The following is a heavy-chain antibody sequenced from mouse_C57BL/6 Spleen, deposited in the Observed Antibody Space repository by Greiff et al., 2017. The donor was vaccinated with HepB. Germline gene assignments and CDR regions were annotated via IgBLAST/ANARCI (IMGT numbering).Heavy chain of an antibody. V-gene: IGHV1-19*01. CDR3: ARSGRGSYTHWYFDV. CDR1: GYTFTDYY. CDR2: INPYNGGT. Sequence: VQLQQSGPVLVKPGASVKMSCKASGYTFTDYYMNWVKQSHGKSLEWIGVINPYNGGTSYNQKFKGKATLTVDKSSSTAYMELNSLTSEDSAVYYCARSGRGSYTHWYFDVWGTGTTVTVSS. J-gene: IGHJ1*03. D-gene: IGHD2-12*01.